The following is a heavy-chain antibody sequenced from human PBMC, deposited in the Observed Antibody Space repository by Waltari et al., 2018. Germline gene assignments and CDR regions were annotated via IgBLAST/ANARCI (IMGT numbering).Heavy chain of an antibody. V-gene: IGHV3-7*04. Sequence: EVQLVESGGGLVPPGGSLRLSCTAAGFTFGNYWMSWVRQAPGKGLQWVAYIKEDGTEESYLDSLKGRFTISRDDAKNSLHLQMNSLRVEDTAIYYCARVSKGIHFDYWGQGTLVTVSS. J-gene: IGHJ4*02. CDR2: IKEDGTEE. CDR3: ARVSKGIHFDY. CDR1: GFTFGNYW.